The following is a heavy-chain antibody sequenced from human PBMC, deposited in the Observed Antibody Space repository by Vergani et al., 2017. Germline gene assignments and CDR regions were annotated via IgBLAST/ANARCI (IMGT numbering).Heavy chain of an antibody. J-gene: IGHJ4*02. CDR2: ISYDGSNK. CDR1: GFTFSSYA. V-gene: IGHV3-30-3*01. CDR3: ARDGYDILTGYTFDY. Sequence: QVQLVESGGGVVQPGRSLRLSCAASGFTFSSYAMHWVRPAPGKGLEWVAVISYDGSNKYYADSVKGRFTISRDNSKNALYLQMNSLKAEDTAVYYCARDGYDILTGYTFDYWGQGTLVTVSS. D-gene: IGHD3-9*01.